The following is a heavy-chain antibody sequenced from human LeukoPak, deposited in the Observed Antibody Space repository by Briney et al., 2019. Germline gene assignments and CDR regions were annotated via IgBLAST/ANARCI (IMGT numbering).Heavy chain of an antibody. CDR1: SGSISSGGYY. CDR2: IYYSGST. Sequence: SETLSLTCTVSSGSISSGGYYWSWIRQPPGKGLEWIGSIYYSGSTYYNPSLKSRVTISVDTSKNQFSLKLSSVTAADTAVYYCARGTPTCAVLRYFDRPYYFDYWGQGTLVTVSS. CDR3: ARGTPTCAVLRYFDRPYYFDY. V-gene: IGHV4-39*07. J-gene: IGHJ4*02. D-gene: IGHD3-9*01.